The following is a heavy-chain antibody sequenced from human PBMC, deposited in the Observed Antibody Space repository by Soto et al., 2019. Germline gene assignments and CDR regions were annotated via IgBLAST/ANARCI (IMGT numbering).Heavy chain of an antibody. V-gene: IGHV4-34*01. Sequence: SETLSLTCAVYGGSFSGYYWTWIRQPPGRGLEWIGEINHSGSTYSNPSLKSRVAISVDTSKNQFSLKLRSVTAADTAVYYCARGITIGAAPDKNYFDSWGQGTLVTISS. D-gene: IGHD3-10*01. J-gene: IGHJ4*02. CDR3: ARGITIGAAPDKNYFDS. CDR1: GGSFSGYY. CDR2: INHSGST.